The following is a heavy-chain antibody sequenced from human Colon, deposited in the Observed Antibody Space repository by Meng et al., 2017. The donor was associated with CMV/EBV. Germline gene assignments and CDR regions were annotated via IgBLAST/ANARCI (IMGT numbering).Heavy chain of an antibody. CDR2: VSYSGNT. Sequence: SETLSLTCTVSGDSIRSTTYYWGWIRQPPGKGLEWIGYVSYSGNTNYNPSLESRVAISVDTSKKQFSLNLSSVTAADTAVYYCARAAEPPFAVLPAAIPTYYGLDVWGQGTTVTVSS. V-gene: IGHV4-61*05. CDR1: GDSIRSTTYY. CDR3: ARAAEPPFAVLPAAIPTYYGLDV. D-gene: IGHD2-2*02. J-gene: IGHJ6*02.